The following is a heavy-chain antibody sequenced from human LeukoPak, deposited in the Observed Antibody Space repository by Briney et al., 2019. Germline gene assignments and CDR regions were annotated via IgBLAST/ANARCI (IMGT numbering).Heavy chain of an antibody. CDR1: GFTFDDYA. CDR3: AKGYSSSGGYYYYGMDV. Sequence: GGSLRLSCAASGFTFDDYAMHWVRQAPGKGLEWVSGISWNSGSIGYADSVKGRFTISRDNAKNSLYLQMNSLRAEDTALYYCAKGYSSSGGYYYYGMDVWGQGTTVTVSS. CDR2: ISWNSGSI. J-gene: IGHJ6*02. V-gene: IGHV3-9*01. D-gene: IGHD6-13*01.